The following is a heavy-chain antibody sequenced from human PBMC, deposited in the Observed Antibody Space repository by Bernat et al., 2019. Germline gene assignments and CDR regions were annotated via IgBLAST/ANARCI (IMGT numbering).Heavy chain of an antibody. CDR3: ARYYYDSSGYSYYFDY. J-gene: IGHJ4*02. Sequence: QLQLQESGPGLVKPSETLSLTCTVSGGSISSYYWSWIRQPPGKGLEWIGYIYYSGSTNYNPSLKSRVTISVDTSKNQFSLKLSSVTAADTAVYYCARYYYDSSGYSYYFDYWGQGTLVTVSS. CDR1: GGSISSYY. D-gene: IGHD3-22*01. V-gene: IGHV4-59*01. CDR2: IYYSGST.